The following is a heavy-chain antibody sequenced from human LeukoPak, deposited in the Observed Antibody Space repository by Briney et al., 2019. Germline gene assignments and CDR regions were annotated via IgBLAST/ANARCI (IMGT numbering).Heavy chain of an antibody. CDR2: ISSNGDST. D-gene: IGHD6-13*01. Sequence: PGGSLRLSCSASGFTFSNCPMHWVRQAPGKGLEYVSAISSNGDSTYYADSVKGRFTISRDNSRNTLYLQMNSLRADDTAVYYCAKYSDTWFDDYWGQETLVTVSS. CDR3: AKYSDTWFDDY. V-gene: IGHV3-64*04. CDR1: GFTFSNCP. J-gene: IGHJ4*02.